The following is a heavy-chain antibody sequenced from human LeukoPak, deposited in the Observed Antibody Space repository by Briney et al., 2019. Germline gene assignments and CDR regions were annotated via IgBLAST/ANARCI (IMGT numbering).Heavy chain of an antibody. D-gene: IGHD2-21*01. CDR1: GFTQNSYA. J-gene: IGHJ4*02. CDR2: NSGSGGST. V-gene: IGHV3-23*01. CDR3: VRISGRWCFDF. Sequence: GGPLRLSCAACGFTQNSYAMSWLREAPGKGVEWVSYNSGSGGSTYYAESVHGRFSNSGDNSKTALYLHMNSRNAEVSAVYNGVRISGRWCFDFWGQGTLVTVSS.